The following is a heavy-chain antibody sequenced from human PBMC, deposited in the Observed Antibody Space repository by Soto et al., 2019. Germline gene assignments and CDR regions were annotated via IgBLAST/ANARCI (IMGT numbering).Heavy chain of an antibody. CDR3: ARGRGAAGTDSVQYYGMDV. D-gene: IGHD6-13*01. CDR1: GFTSSSYS. J-gene: IGHJ6*02. CDR2: ISSSSSYI. Sequence: EVQLVESGGGLVKPGGSLRFSCAASGFTSSSYSMNWVRQAPGKGLEWVSSISSSSSYIYYADSVKGRFTISRDNAKNSLYLQMNSLRAEDTAVYYCARGRGAAGTDSVQYYGMDVWGQGTTVTVSS. V-gene: IGHV3-21*01.